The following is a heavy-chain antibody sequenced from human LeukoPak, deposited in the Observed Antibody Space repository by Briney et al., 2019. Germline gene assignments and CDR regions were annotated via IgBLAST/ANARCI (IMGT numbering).Heavy chain of an antibody. D-gene: IGHD4-17*01. CDR1: GDSVSSYY. J-gene: IGHJ1*01. V-gene: IGHV4-59*08. CDR2: IYYSGST. CDR3: ARNSGDYYTLYFQH. Sequence: SETLSLTCTVSGDSVSSYYWNWIRQPPGKGLEWIGYIYYSGSTNYNPSLKSRVTISVDTSKNQFSLKLSSVTAADTAVYYCARNSGDYYTLYFQHWGQGTLVTVSS.